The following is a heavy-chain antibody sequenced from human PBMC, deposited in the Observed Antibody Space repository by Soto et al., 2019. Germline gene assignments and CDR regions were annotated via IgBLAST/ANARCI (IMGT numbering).Heavy chain of an antibody. CDR1: GFTFTSYA. CDR3: AKDIGDIVVIPASISAYYALHV. Sequence: EVQLLESGGGSVQPGGSLRLSCAASGFTFTSYAISWVRQAPGKGLQWVSAISGSGGSTYYADSVKGRFTISRDNSKKTLYLQMNSLRAEDTAVYYCAKDIGDIVVIPASISAYYALHVWGQGTTVTVSS. J-gene: IGHJ6*02. D-gene: IGHD2-2*01. CDR2: ISGSGGST. V-gene: IGHV3-23*01.